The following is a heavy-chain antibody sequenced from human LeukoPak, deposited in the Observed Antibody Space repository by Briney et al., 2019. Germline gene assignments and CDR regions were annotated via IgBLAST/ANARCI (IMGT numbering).Heavy chain of an antibody. V-gene: IGHV3-43*02. CDR1: GFPFSSYW. Sequence: GGSLRLSCAASGFPFSSYWMSWVRQVPGKGLEWVSLISGDGGSTYYADSVKGRFTISRDNSKNSLYLQMNSLRTGDTALYYCAKGTIAARRGHYYYMDVWGKGTTVTVSS. J-gene: IGHJ6*03. D-gene: IGHD6-6*01. CDR2: ISGDGGST. CDR3: AKGTIAARRGHYYYMDV.